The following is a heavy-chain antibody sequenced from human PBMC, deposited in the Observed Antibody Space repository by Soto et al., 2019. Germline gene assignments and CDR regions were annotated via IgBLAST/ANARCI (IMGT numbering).Heavy chain of an antibody. CDR1: GGTFSSYA. CDR2: IIPIFGTA. D-gene: IGHD6-19*01. J-gene: IGHJ4*02. Sequence: QVQLVQSGAEVKKPGSSVKVSCQASGGTFSSYAISWVRQAPGQGLEWMGGIIPIFGTANYAQKFQGRVTITADESTSTAYMELSSLRSEDTAVYYCARGRGYDEVDSSGWYNYFDYWGQGTLVTVSS. CDR3: ARGRGYDEVDSSGWYNYFDY. V-gene: IGHV1-69*01.